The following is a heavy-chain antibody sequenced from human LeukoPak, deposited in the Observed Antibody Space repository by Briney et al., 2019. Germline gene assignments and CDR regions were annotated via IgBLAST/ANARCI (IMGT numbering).Heavy chain of an antibody. D-gene: IGHD2-2*01. CDR1: GYTFTGYY. CDR3: ARDSHRRGAACSSTSCSLGY. CDR2: INPNSGGT. V-gene: IGHV1-2*02. J-gene: IGHJ4*02. Sequence: ASVKVSCKASGYTFTGYYMHWVRQAPGQGLEWMGWINPNSGGTNYAQKFQGRVTMTRDTSISTAYMELSRLRSDDTPVYYCARDSHRRGAACSSTSCSLGYWGQGTLVTVSS.